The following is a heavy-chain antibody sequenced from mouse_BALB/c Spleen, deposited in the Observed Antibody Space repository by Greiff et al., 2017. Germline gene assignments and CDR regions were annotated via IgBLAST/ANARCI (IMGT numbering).Heavy chain of an antibody. D-gene: IGHD2-2*01. Sequence: VQLQQSGAELAKPGASVKMSCKASGYTFTSYWMHWVKQRPGQGLEWIGYINTSTGYTEYNQKFKDKATLTADKSSSTAYMQLSSLTSEDSAVYYCARGRYGYDGAMDYWGQGTSVTVSS. CDR3: ARGRYGYDGAMDY. J-gene: IGHJ4*01. V-gene: IGHV1-7*01. CDR2: INTSTGYT. CDR1: GYTFTSYW.